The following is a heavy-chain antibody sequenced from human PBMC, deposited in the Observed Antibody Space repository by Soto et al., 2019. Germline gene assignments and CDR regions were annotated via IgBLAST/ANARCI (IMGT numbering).Heavy chain of an antibody. J-gene: IGHJ6*01. D-gene: IGHD1-26*01. V-gene: IGHV3-15*07. CDR3: AEERVPSGASYDGWEV. CDR2: IKSRGSGGTT. CDR1: GFDFTAAW. Sequence: QLVESGGGLVTPGKSVTLSCVGSGFDFTAAWMHWVRQAPGTGLEWVGRIKSRGSGGTTDYSAPVRGRFTISRDDSKDTVYLQMSSLKAEDTAGDFCAEERVPSGASYDGWEVWGQGSTVTVTS.